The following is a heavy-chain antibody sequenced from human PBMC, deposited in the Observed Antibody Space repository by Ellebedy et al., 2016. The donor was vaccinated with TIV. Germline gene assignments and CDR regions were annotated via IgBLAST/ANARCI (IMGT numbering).Heavy chain of an antibody. Sequence: MPSETLSLTCAVSGDSISSSNWWNWVRQTPGKGLEWIGEIYQSGSTNYNPSLKSRVTISVDKSKNQFSLKLTSVTAADTAGYYCARAPAGTQQSPLDYWGQGTLVTVSS. V-gene: IGHV4-4*02. CDR2: IYQSGST. D-gene: IGHD6-13*01. J-gene: IGHJ4*02. CDR3: ARAPAGTQQSPLDY. CDR1: GDSISSSNW.